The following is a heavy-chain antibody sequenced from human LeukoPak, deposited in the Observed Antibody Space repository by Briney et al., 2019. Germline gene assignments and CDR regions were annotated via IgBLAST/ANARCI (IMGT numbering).Heavy chain of an antibody. J-gene: IGHJ4*02. Sequence: GGSLRLSCAASGFTFDDYTMHWVRHAPGKGLEWVSLISWDGGSTYYADSVKGRFTISRDNSKNSLYLQMNSLRTQDTALHYCAKDKVAGLGGYFDYWGQGTLVTVSS. D-gene: IGHD6-19*01. CDR2: ISWDGGST. CDR3: AKDKVAGLGGYFDY. V-gene: IGHV3-43*01. CDR1: GFTFDDYT.